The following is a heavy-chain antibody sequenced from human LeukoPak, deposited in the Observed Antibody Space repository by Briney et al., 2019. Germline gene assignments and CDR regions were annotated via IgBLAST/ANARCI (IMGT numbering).Heavy chain of an antibody. CDR1: GFTFSSYG. D-gene: IGHD2-15*01. V-gene: IGHV3-30*02. Sequence: GGSLRLSCAASGFTFSSYGMHWVRQAPGRGLEWVAFIRYDGSNKYYADSVKGRFTISRDNSKNTLYLHMNSLRAEDTAVYYCAKDLHVVAATFFDYWGQGTLVTVSS. CDR2: IRYDGSNK. CDR3: AKDLHVVAATFFDY. J-gene: IGHJ4*02.